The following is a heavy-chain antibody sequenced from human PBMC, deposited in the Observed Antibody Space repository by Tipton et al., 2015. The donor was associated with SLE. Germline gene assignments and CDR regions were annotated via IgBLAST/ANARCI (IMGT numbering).Heavy chain of an antibody. CDR1: GGSISSGDYY. CDR2: IYTSGST. Sequence: LRLSCTVSGGSISSGDYYWSWIRQPPGKGLEWIGYIYTSGSTNYNPSLKSRVTISVDTSKNQFSLKLSSVTAADTAVYYCARDSEWFGFRYFDYWGQGTLVTVSS. CDR3: ARDSEWFGFRYFDY. J-gene: IGHJ4*02. D-gene: IGHD3-10*01. V-gene: IGHV4-30-4*01.